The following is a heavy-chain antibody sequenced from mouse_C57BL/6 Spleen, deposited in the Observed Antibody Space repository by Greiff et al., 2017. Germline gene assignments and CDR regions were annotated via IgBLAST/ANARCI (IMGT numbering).Heavy chain of an antibody. J-gene: IGHJ1*03. CDR3: ARGTTVVDWYCDV. CDR1: CYSITSGYY. V-gene: IGHV3-6*01. Sequence: DVQLQESGPGLVKPSQSLSLTCSVTCYSITSGYYWNWIRQFPGNKLAWMGYISYDGSNNYNPSLKNRISITRDTSKNQFFLKLNSVTTEYTATYYCARGTTVVDWYCDVWGTGTTVTVSS. D-gene: IGHD1-1*01. CDR2: ISYDGSN.